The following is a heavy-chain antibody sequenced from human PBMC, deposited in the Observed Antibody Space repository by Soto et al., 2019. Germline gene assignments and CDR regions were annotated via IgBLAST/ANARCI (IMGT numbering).Heavy chain of an antibody. V-gene: IGHV4-4*02. CDR1: SGSISSSNC. CDR2: IYHSGST. D-gene: IGHD6-19*01. J-gene: IGHJ3*02. CDR3: ARVRREAGTKWGAFDI. Sequence: QVQLQESGPGLVKPSGTLSLTCAVSSGSISSSNCWSWVRQPPGKGLEWIGEIYHSGSTNYNPSLKSRVTISVDKSKNQFSLKLSSVTAADTAVYYCARVRREAGTKWGAFDIWGQGTMVTVSS.